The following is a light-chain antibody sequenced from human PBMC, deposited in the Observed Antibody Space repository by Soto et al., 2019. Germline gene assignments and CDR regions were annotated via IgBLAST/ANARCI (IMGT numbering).Light chain of an antibody. CDR2: GAS. CDR1: QSVSSN. Sequence: EIVMTQSPATLSVSPGERATLSCRASQSVSSNLAWYQQKPGQAPRLPIYGASTRATGIPDRFSGSGSGTDFTLTISRLEPEDFAVYFCQQYNPPLTFGGGTKVDIK. CDR3: QQYNPPLT. V-gene: IGKV3D-15*01. J-gene: IGKJ4*01.